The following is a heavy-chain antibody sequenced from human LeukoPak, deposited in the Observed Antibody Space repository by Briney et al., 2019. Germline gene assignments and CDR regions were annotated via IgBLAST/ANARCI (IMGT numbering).Heavy chain of an antibody. Sequence: GASVKVSCKASGYTFTSYYMHWVRQAPGKGLEWMGGFDPEDGETIYAQKFQGRVTMTEDTSTDTAYMELSSLRSEDTAVYYCATAQSGSYDAFDIWGQGTMVTVSS. V-gene: IGHV1-24*01. D-gene: IGHD1-26*01. CDR2: FDPEDGET. J-gene: IGHJ3*02. CDR3: ATAQSGSYDAFDI. CDR1: GYTFTSYY.